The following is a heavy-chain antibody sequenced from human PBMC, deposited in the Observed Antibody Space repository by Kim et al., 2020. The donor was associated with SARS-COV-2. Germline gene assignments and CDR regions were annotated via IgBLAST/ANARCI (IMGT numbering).Heavy chain of an antibody. Sequence: GGSLRLSCAASAFTFSNAWMSWVRQAPGKGLEWVGRIKSKTDGGTTDYAAPVKGRFTISRDDSKNTLYLQMNSLKTEDTAVYYCTPASLYSSRTMDVWGQGTTVTVSS. CDR1: AFTFSNAW. V-gene: IGHV3-15*01. CDR2: IKSKTDGGTT. D-gene: IGHD6-13*01. CDR3: TPASLYSSRTMDV. J-gene: IGHJ6*02.